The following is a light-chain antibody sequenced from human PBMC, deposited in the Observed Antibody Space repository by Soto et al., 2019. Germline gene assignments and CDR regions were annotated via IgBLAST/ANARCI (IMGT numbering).Light chain of an antibody. V-gene: IGLV2-14*01. CDR2: DVS. CDR3: SSYTSSSTDV. J-gene: IGLJ1*01. Sequence: QSVLTQPASVSGSPGQSITISCIGTSSDVGGYNYVSWYQQHPGKAPKLMIYDVSNRPSGVSNRFSGSKSGNTASLTIFGLQAEDEADYYCSSYTSSSTDVFGTGTRSPS. CDR1: SSDVGGYNY.